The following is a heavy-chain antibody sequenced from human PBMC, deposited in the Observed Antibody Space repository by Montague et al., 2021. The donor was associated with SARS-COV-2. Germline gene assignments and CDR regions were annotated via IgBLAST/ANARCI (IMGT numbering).Heavy chain of an antibody. CDR2: IYYSGSVTT. CDR3: ARRGGGEVFARFMYWYFDI. V-gene: IGHV4-59*13. J-gene: IGHJ2*01. D-gene: IGHD2-21*01. Sequence: SETLSLTCSVSGGSINNYYWGWVRQSPGKGLEWIGYIYYSGSVTTSYNPSLKSRVSISVDTSENQFSLKLTSVTAADTAAYYCARRGGGEVFARFMYWYFDIWGRGSLVTVSS. CDR1: GGSINNYY.